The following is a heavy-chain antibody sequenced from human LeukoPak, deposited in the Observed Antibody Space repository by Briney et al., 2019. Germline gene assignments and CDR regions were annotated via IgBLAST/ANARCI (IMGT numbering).Heavy chain of an antibody. J-gene: IGHJ4*02. CDR2: IYTSGST. Sequence: SQTLSLTCTVSGGSISSYYWSWIRQPAGKGLEWIGRIYTSGSTNYNPSLKSRVTISVDTSKNQFSLKLSSVTAADTAVYYCARGPYCSSTSCYRTYYFDYWGQGTLVTVSS. V-gene: IGHV4-4*07. CDR1: GGSISSYY. CDR3: ARGPYCSSTSCYRTYYFDY. D-gene: IGHD2-2*01.